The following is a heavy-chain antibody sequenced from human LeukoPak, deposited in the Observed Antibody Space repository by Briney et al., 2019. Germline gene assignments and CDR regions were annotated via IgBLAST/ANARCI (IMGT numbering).Heavy chain of an antibody. CDR1: GYSFTSYW. CDR3: ASDSSTVHWFDP. Sequence: GESLKISCKGSGYSFTSYWISWVRQMPAKGLEWMGRIDPSDSYTNYSPSFQGHVTISADKSISTAYLQWSSLKASDTAMYYCASDSSTVHWFDPWGQGTLVTVSS. V-gene: IGHV5-10-1*01. J-gene: IGHJ5*02. D-gene: IGHD6-19*01. CDR2: IDPSDSYT.